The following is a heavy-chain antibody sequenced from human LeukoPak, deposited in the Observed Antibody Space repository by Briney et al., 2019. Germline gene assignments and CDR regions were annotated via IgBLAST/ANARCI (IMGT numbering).Heavy chain of an antibody. Sequence: GGSLRLSCAASGFTFSSYGMHWVRQAPGKGLEWVAFIRYDGSNKYYADSVKGRFTISRDSSKNTLYLQMNSLRAEDTAVYYCAKDSDSSGYYLDAFDIWGQGTMVTVSS. CDR3: AKDSDSSGYYLDAFDI. J-gene: IGHJ3*02. CDR1: GFTFSSYG. D-gene: IGHD3-22*01. V-gene: IGHV3-30*02. CDR2: IRYDGSNK.